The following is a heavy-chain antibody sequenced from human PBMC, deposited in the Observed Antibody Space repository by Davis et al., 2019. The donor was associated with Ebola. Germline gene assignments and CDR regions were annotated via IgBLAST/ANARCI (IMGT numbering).Heavy chain of an antibody. Sequence: GGSLRLSCAASGFTFSSYWMSWVRQAPGKGLEWVSTISGSGTFTYYADSVKGQFTISRDNSKNTLYLHMNSLRAEDTAVYYCARLDCTSTSCYTGNYYYYYGVDVWGQGTTVTASS. CDR2: ISGSGTFT. D-gene: IGHD2-2*02. CDR1: GFTFSSYW. V-gene: IGHV3-23*01. J-gene: IGHJ6*02. CDR3: ARLDCTSTSCYTGNYYYYYGVDV.